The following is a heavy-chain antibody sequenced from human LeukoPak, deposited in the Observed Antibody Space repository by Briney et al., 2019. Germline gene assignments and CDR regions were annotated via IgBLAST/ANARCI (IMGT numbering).Heavy chain of an antibody. CDR3: GKDKWQIGRSAFDM. CDR2: FSGNGDTT. V-gene: IGHV3-23*01. J-gene: IGHJ3*02. Sequence: GGSLRLSCAASGFTFSSYWMSWVRQAPGKGLEWVSSFSGNGDTTSYADSVKGRFTISRDNSKNMLYLQRNSLRAEDTAVYYCGKDKWQIGRSAFDMWGQGTKVTVSS. CDR1: GFTFSSYW. D-gene: IGHD1-26*01.